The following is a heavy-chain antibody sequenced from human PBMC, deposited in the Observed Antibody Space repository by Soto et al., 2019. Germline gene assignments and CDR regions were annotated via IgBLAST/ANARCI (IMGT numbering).Heavy chain of an antibody. CDR1: GESFSGYY. D-gene: IGHD1-26*01. V-gene: IGHV4-34*01. Sequence: SETLSLTCSVSGESFSGYYWTWIRQSPGKGLEWLGESNHGGTTNYNPSLKTRVSISFDTSKNQFSLKLNSMTAADAAVYYCARPALRYSGSYYFDFWGQGTLVTVSS. J-gene: IGHJ4*02. CDR3: ARPALRYSGSYYFDF. CDR2: SNHGGTT.